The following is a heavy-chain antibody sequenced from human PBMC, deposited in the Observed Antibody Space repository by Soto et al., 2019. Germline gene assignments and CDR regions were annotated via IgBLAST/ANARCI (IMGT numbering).Heavy chain of an antibody. CDR3: AKDLQSYGDYDYYCYGMDV. CDR2: ISYDGTNK. Sequence: QVQLVESGGGEVQPGRSLTISCAASGFTFSTYGMHWVRQTPGKGLEWVAVISYDGTNKFYSDSVKGRFTISRDNFKNTLTLQMNSLRDDATAVYSCAKDLQSYGDYDYYCYGMDVWGLGTRVTVSS. J-gene: IGHJ6*02. D-gene: IGHD4-17*01. V-gene: IGHV3-30*18. CDR1: GFTFSTYG.